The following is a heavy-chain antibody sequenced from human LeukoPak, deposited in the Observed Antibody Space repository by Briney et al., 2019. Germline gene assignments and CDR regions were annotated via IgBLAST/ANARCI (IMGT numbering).Heavy chain of an antibody. CDR2: MNPNSGNT. D-gene: IGHD3-3*01. CDR1: GYTFTSYD. V-gene: IGHV1-8*01. J-gene: IGHJ4*02. Sequence: ASVKVSCKASGYTFTSYDINWVRQATGQGLEWMGWMNPNSGNTGYAQKFQGRVTMTRNTSISTAYMALSSLRSEDTAVYYCARERGQYYDFWSGYSSADYWGRGTLVTVSS. CDR3: ARERGQYYDFWSGYSSADY.